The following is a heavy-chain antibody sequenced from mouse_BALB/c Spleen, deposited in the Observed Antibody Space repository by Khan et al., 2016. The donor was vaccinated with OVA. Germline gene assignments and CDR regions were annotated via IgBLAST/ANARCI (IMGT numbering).Heavy chain of an antibody. D-gene: IGHD2-3*01. J-gene: IGHJ1*01. CDR2: IAPANGDT. Sequence: EVQLQQSGAELVKPGASVRLSCTASGFNIKDTYIHWVKQRPEQGLEWIGRIAPANGDTKYDPKFQDKATITSDTSSNTSYLQLRSLTSEDTAVYYGVHPAYDPRFFEVWGAGTTVTVSS. CDR1: GFNIKDTY. V-gene: IGHV14-3*02. CDR3: VHPAYDPRFFEV.